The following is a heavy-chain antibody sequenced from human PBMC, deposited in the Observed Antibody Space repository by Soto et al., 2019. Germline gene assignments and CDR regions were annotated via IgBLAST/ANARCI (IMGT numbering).Heavy chain of an antibody. J-gene: IGHJ3*02. CDR1: GGTFSSYA. D-gene: IGHD5-18*01. V-gene: IGHV1-69*06. CDR2: IIPIFGTA. CDR3: ARGPAPRGYSYGYDAFHI. Sequence: QVQLVQSGAEVKKPGSSVKVSCKASGGTFSSYAISWVRQAPGQGLEWMGGIIPIFGTANYAQKFQGRVTLTADKSTNTAYMELSSLRSDDTDVYYCARGPAPRGYSYGYDAFHIWGQGTMVTVSS.